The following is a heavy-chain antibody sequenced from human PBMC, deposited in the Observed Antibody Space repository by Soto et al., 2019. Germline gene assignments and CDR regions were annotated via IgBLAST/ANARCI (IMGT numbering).Heavy chain of an antibody. J-gene: IGHJ4*02. Sequence: PGGSLRLSCAASGFSLGSSGMSWARQAPGKGLVGVSHIGPDGSNIWEADSVQGRFTISRDNARNRLYLQMNSLRDEDTAIYYCVRDNNWSFDYWGQGILVTVSS. D-gene: IGHD1-1*01. CDR1: GFSLGSSG. V-gene: IGHV3-74*01. CDR2: IGPDGSNI. CDR3: VRDNNWSFDY.